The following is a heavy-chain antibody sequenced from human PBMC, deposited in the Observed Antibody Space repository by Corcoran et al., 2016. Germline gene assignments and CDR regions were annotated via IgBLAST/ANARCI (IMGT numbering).Heavy chain of an antibody. CDR3: ARDRSDSSDGARYFDY. D-gene: IGHD3-22*01. CDR1: GGTFSSYA. Sequence: QVQLVQSGAEVKKPGSSVKVSCKASGGTFSSYAISWVRQAPGQGLAWMGGIIPIFGTANYAQKFQGRVTITVDESTSTAYMELSSLRSEDTAVYYCARDRSDSSDGARYFDYWGQGTMVTVSS. CDR2: IIPIFGTA. J-gene: IGHJ4*02. V-gene: IGHV1-69*01.